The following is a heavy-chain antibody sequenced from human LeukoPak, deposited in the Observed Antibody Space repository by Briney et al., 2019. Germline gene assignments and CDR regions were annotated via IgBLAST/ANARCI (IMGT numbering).Heavy chain of an antibody. Sequence: ASVKVSCKASGYTFTGYYMHWVRQAPGQGLEWMGWINPNSGGTNYAQKFQGWVTMTRDTSISTAYMELSRLRSDDTAVYYCARGGGNYKSYYFDYWGQGTLVTVSS. CDR3: ARGGGNYKSYYFDY. V-gene: IGHV1-2*04. J-gene: IGHJ4*02. D-gene: IGHD4-11*01. CDR1: GYTFTGYY. CDR2: INPNSGGT.